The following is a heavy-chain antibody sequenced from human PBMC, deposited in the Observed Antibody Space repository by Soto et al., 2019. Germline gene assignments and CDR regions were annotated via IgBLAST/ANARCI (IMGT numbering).Heavy chain of an antibody. CDR3: AKDSYYDSSGYHT. CDR1: GFTFSSYA. V-gene: IGHV3-23*01. Sequence: GGSLRLSCAASGFTFSSYAMSWVRQAPGKGLEWVSAISGSGGSTYYADSVKGRFTISRENSKNTLYLQMNSLRAEDTAVYYCAKDSYYDSSGYHTWGQGTLVTVSS. D-gene: IGHD3-22*01. J-gene: IGHJ5*02. CDR2: ISGSGGST.